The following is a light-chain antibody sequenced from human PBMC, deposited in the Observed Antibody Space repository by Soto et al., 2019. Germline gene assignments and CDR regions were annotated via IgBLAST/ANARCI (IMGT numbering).Light chain of an antibody. CDR2: GAS. Sequence: DIVLTQSPGTLSLSPGERAILSCRASQTVNNNYLAWCQQTPGQAPRLXIYGASRRETGIPDRFICSAAGPECTRPISRLEPEDVEVDVCQQYSDLTMTFGQGTRLEIK. V-gene: IGKV3-20*01. CDR1: QTVNNNY. J-gene: IGKJ5*01. CDR3: QQYSDLTMT.